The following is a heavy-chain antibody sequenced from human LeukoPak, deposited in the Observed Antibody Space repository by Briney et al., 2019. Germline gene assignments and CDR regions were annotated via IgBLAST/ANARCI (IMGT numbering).Heavy chain of an antibody. D-gene: IGHD1-26*01. J-gene: IGHJ4*02. Sequence: GGSLRLSCAASGFTFSSYGMHWVRQAPGKGLVWVSRINSDGSSTSYADSAKGRFIISRDNAKNTLYFQMNSLRAEDTAAYYCARVARYGGSSSLFGYWGQGTLVTVSS. CDR3: ARVARYGGSSSLFGY. CDR1: GFTFSSYG. V-gene: IGHV3-74*01. CDR2: INSDGSST.